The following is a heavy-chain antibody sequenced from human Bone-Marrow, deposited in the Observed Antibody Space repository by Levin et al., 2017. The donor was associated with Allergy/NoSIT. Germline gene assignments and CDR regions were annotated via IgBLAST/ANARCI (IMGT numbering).Heavy chain of an antibody. CDR3: ALERGYSSSSRYYYGMDV. V-gene: IGHV1-69*13. Sequence: ASVKVSCKASGGTFSSYAISWVRQAPGQGLEWMGGIIPIFGTANYAQKFQGRVTITADESTSTAYMELSSLRSEDTAVYYCALERGYSSSSRYYYGMDVWGQGTTVTVSS. J-gene: IGHJ6*02. D-gene: IGHD6-6*01. CDR1: GGTFSSYA. CDR2: IIPIFGTA.